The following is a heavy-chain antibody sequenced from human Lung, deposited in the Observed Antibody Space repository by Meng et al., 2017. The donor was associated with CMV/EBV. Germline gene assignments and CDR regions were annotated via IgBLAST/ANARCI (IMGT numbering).Heavy chain of an antibody. CDR1: GFTFSSFD. Sequence: GGSLRLSCAASGFTFSSFDMSWVRQAPGKGLEWVSTVSDTHGDTYYADSVKGRFTISRDNSKSTLYLQMNSLRADDTARYYCARLSVRGYWGQGTLVTVSS. J-gene: IGHJ4*02. V-gene: IGHV3-23*01. CDR3: ARLSVRGY. CDR2: VSDTHGDT. D-gene: IGHD2/OR15-2a*01.